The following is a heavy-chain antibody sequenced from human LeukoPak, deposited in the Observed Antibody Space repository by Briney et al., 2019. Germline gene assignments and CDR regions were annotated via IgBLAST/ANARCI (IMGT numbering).Heavy chain of an antibody. Sequence: SQTLTLSCTVSGGSISSGGYYWSWIRQHPGKGLEWIGYIYYRGSTYYNPSLKSRVTISVDTSKNQFSLKLSSVTAADTAVYYCARWRLYYYDSSGYYPEWFDSWGQGTLVTASS. CDR1: GGSISSGGYY. V-gene: IGHV4-31*03. J-gene: IGHJ5*01. CDR3: ARWRLYYYDSSGYYPEWFDS. CDR2: IYYRGST. D-gene: IGHD3-22*01.